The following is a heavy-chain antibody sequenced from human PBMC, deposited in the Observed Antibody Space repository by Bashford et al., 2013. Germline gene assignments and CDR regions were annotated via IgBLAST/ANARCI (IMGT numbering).Heavy chain of an antibody. CDR3: ARSSPYCSGGSCYQDAFDI. Sequence: SSXTLSLTCTVSGGSIISSAYNWGWDPPAPGKGLEWIGSIYYTGTTYYNPSLKSRVTISVDTSKNQFSLKLSSVTAADTAVYYCARSSPYCSGGSCYQDAFDIWGQGTMVTVSS. CDR1: GGSIISSAYN. D-gene: IGHD2-15*01. CDR2: IYYTGTT. J-gene: IGHJ3*02. V-gene: IGHV4-39*07.